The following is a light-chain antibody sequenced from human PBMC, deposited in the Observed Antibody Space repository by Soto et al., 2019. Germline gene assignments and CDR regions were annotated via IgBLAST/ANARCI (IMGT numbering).Light chain of an antibody. Sequence: EIVMTQSPATLSVSPGERATLSCRASQSVSNNLAWYQQKPGQAPRLLIYGATNRATGIPARFSGSGSGTEFTLPISSLQSEDFAVYSCQQFNNWPPWTFGQGTKVEVK. CDR2: GAT. J-gene: IGKJ1*01. CDR1: QSVSNN. V-gene: IGKV3-15*01. CDR3: QQFNNWPPWT.